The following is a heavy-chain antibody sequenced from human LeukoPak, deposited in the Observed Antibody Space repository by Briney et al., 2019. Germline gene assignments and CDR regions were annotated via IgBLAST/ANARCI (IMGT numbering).Heavy chain of an antibody. CDR2: IYTSGST. D-gene: IGHD4-17*01. Sequence: PSETLSLTCTVSGGSFSIYYWSWIRQPAGKGLEYIGRIYTSGSTNYNPSLKSRVTMSVDTSKSQFSLKLSSVTAADTAVYYCARGPTTVTRAFDYWGQGTLVTASS. V-gene: IGHV4-4*07. J-gene: IGHJ4*02. CDR1: GGSFSIYY. CDR3: ARGPTTVTRAFDY.